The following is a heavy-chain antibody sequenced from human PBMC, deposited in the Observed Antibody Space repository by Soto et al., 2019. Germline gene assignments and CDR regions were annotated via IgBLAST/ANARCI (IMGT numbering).Heavy chain of an antibody. CDR3: ARRGYSGYDFGWFDP. D-gene: IGHD5-12*01. J-gene: IGHJ5*02. CDR1: GCSISSYY. CDR2: IYYSGST. Sequence: PSETLSLTCTFSGCSISSYYWSWIRQPPGKGLEWIGYIYYSGSTNYNPSLKSRVTISVDTSKNQFSLKLSSVTAADTAVYYCARRGYSGYDFGWFDPWGQGTLVTVSS. V-gene: IGHV4-59*08.